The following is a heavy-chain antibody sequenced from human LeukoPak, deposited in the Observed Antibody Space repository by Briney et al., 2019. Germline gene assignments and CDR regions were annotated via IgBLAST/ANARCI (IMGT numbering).Heavy chain of an antibody. CDR1: GFTFSSYA. J-gene: IGHJ5*02. CDR3: ARDVSSSPEFDP. CDR2: ISYDGSNK. Sequence: HPGGSLRLSCAASGFTFSSYAMHWDRQAPGKGLEWVAVISYDGSNKYYADSVKGRFTISRDNSKNTLYLQMNSLRAEDTAVYYCARDVSSSPEFDPWGQGTLVTVSS. D-gene: IGHD6-13*01. V-gene: IGHV3-30-3*01.